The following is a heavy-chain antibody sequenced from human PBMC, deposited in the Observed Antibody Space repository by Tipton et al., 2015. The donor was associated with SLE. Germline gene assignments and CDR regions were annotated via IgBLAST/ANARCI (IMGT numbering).Heavy chain of an antibody. CDR2: INHSGST. D-gene: IGHD6-6*01. J-gene: IGHJ5*02. CDR3: ARGGRTIATRQGWFGP. V-gene: IGHV4-34*01. CDR1: GGSFSGLY. Sequence: LRLSCVVYGGSFSGLYWSWIRQPPGKGLEWIGEINHSGSTNYNPSLKSRVTISGDASKNPFSLKMNSVTAADTAVYYCARGGRTIATRQGWFGPWGQGTRVTVSS.